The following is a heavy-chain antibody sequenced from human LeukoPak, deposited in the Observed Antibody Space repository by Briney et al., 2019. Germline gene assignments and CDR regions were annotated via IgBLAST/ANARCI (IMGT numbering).Heavy chain of an antibody. D-gene: IGHD3-10*01. Sequence: SGTLSLTCTVSGGSISSYYWSWIRQPPGKGLEWIGYIYYSGSTNYNPSLKSRVTISVDTSKNQFSLKLSSATAADTAVYYCAREMYGSGSYKDYGMDVWGQGTTVTVSS. CDR1: GGSISSYY. CDR2: IYYSGST. V-gene: IGHV4-59*01. J-gene: IGHJ6*02. CDR3: AREMYGSGSYKDYGMDV.